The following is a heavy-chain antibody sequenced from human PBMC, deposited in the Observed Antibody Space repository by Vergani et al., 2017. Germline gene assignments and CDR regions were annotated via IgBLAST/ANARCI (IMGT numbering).Heavy chain of an antibody. D-gene: IGHD5-18*01. CDR3: AREHGYSYGYSAFEI. Sequence: QVQLQESGPGLVKPSETLSLTCTVSGGSISSYYWSWIRQPPGKGLEWIGYIYYSGSTNYNPSLKSRVTISVDTSKNQFSLKLSSVTAADTAVYYCAREHGYSYGYSAFEIWGQGTMVTVSS. CDR2: IYYSGST. CDR1: GGSISSYY. V-gene: IGHV4-59*01. J-gene: IGHJ3*02.